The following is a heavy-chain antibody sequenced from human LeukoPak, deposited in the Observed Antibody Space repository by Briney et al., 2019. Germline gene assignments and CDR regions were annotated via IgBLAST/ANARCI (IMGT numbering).Heavy chain of an antibody. D-gene: IGHD5-12*01. CDR3: TTPGRGYDYLFDY. J-gene: IGHJ4*02. CDR2: IKSKTDGETT. Sequence: GGSLRLSCAASGFTFSNAWMSWVRQAPGKGLEWVGRIKSKTDGETTDYAAPVKGRFTISRDDSKNTLYLQMNSLKTEDTAVYYCTTPGRGYDYLFDYWGQGTLVTVSS. V-gene: IGHV3-15*01. CDR1: GFTFSNAW.